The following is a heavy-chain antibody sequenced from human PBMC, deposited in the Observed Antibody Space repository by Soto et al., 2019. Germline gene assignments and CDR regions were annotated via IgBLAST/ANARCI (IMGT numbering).Heavy chain of an antibody. Sequence: SETLSLTCAVYGGSGGSFSGCHWIWIRQPPGKGLEWIGEINHSGSTNYNPSLKSRVTISVDTSKNQFSLKLSSVTAADTAVYYCTRPKNELRFYSYNGIDVWGQGTTVTVSS. CDR2: INHSGST. D-gene: IGHD5-12*01. V-gene: IGHV4-34*01. CDR3: TRPKNELRFYSYNGIDV. J-gene: IGHJ6*02. CDR1: GGSGGSFSGCH.